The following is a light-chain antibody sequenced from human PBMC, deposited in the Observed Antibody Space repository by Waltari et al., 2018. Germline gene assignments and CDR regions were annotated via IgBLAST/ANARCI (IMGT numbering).Light chain of an antibody. V-gene: IGKV1-16*02. CDR3: QQYDGYPFT. Sequence: DIQMTQSPSSLSASVGARVTITCRASQYIKNHLAWFQQRPGKAPKSLIYGASTLQSGVPSKFSGSGSGTHFTLTITDLQPDDFATYFCQQYDGYPFTFGPGTTVDVK. CDR2: GAS. CDR1: QYIKNH. J-gene: IGKJ3*01.